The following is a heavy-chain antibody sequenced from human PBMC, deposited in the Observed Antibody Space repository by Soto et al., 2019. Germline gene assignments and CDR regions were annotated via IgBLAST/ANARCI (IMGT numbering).Heavy chain of an antibody. Sequence: HPGGSLRLSCAASGFTFSSYGMHWVRQAPGKGLEWVAVISYDGSNKYYADSVKGRFTISRDNSKNTLYLQMNSLRAEDTAVYYCAKDRGYYDFWSGYYTVDYGLDVWGQGTTVTVSS. CDR3: AKDRGYYDFWSGYYTVDYGLDV. V-gene: IGHV3-30*18. CDR2: ISYDGSNK. J-gene: IGHJ6*02. D-gene: IGHD3-3*01. CDR1: GFTFSSYG.